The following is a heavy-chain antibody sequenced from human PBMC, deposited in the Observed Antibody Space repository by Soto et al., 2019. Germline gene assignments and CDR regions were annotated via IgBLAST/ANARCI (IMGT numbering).Heavy chain of an antibody. CDR1: GFAFSASA. CDR2: LGSRGETYAT. CDR3: SRDDSDWFFN. Sequence: EVQLVESGGGLVQPGGSQKLSCAASGFAFSASALQWVRQASGKGLEWLGRLGSRGETYATTYAASVKRRFTISRDDSMTTAYLQMNSLESEDTAVYYCSRDDSDWFFNWGRGTLVTVSS. V-gene: IGHV3-73*02. D-gene: IGHD3-9*01. J-gene: IGHJ4*02.